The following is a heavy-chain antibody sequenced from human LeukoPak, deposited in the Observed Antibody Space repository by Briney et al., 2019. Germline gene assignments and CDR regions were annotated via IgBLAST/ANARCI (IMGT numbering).Heavy chain of an antibody. V-gene: IGHV3-21*01. CDR3: ARDFLRYFDWSDWYFDL. Sequence: PGGSLRLSCAASGFTFSSYSMNWVRQAPGKGLEWVSSISSSSSYIYYADSVKGRFTISRDNAMNSLYLQMNSLRAEDTAVYYCARDFLRYFDWSDWYFDLWGRGTLVTVSS. CDR2: ISSSSSYI. CDR1: GFTFSSYS. D-gene: IGHD3-9*01. J-gene: IGHJ2*01.